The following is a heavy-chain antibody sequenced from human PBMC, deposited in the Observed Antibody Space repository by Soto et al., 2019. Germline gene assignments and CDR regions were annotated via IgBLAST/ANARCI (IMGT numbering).Heavy chain of an antibody. CDR2: ISAYDGKT. D-gene: IGHD3-3*01. Sequence: GASVKVSCKTSGYTFNTYGINWVRQAPVQGLELMGWISAYDGKTTYAEKFQGRVTMTTDTSTSTAYMELRSLRSDDTAIYYCARDPHEFWTSYWFDPWGQGTPVNVSS. V-gene: IGHV1-18*01. CDR1: GYTFNTYG. J-gene: IGHJ5*02. CDR3: ARDPHEFWTSYWFDP.